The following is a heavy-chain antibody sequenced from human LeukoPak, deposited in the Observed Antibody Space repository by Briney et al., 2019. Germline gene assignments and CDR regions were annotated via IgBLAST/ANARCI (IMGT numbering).Heavy chain of an antibody. Sequence: HAGGSLRLSCAASGFTFSSYWMHWVRQAPGKGLVWVSAISGDGGSTYYIDSVKGRFTISRDNSKNTVYLEMSSLRAEDTAVYYRAKRSRRLTIVRGVPREDVWGQGTTVTVSS. J-gene: IGHJ6*02. CDR3: AKRSRRLTIVRGVPREDV. CDR1: GFTFSSYW. V-gene: IGHV3-23*01. D-gene: IGHD3-10*01. CDR2: ISGDGGST.